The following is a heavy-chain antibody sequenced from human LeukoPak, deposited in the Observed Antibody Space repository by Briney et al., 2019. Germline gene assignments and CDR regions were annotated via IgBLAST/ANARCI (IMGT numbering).Heavy chain of an antibody. CDR3: ARGRGLWFGELLLSFDY. CDR1: GFTFSSYS. CDR2: ISSSSSYI. V-gene: IGHV3-21*01. Sequence: GGSLRLSCAASGFTFSSYSMNWVRQAPGKGLEWVSSISSSSSYIYYADSVKGRFTTSRDNSKNTLYLQMNSLRAEDTAVYYCARGRGLWFGELLLSFDYWGQGTLVTVSS. J-gene: IGHJ4*02. D-gene: IGHD3-10*01.